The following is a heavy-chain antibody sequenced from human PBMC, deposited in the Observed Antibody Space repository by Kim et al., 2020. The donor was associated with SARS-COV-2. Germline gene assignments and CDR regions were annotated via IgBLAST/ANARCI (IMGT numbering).Heavy chain of an antibody. CDR2: T. D-gene: IGHD6-19*01. CDR3: ARAEYSSGWYY. V-gene: IGHV4-34*01. J-gene: IGHJ4*02. Sequence: TNYNPSLKSRVTISVDTSKNQFSLKLSSVTAADTAVYYCARAEYSSGWYYWGQGTLVTVSS.